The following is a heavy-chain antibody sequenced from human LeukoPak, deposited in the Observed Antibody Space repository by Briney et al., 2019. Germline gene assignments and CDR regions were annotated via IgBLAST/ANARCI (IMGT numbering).Heavy chain of an antibody. D-gene: IGHD6-13*01. CDR2: IYYSRST. V-gene: IGHV4-39*07. CDR1: GGSISSSSYY. CDR3: ARVHQQLANYFYYYYYMDV. Sequence: SETLSLTCTVSGGSISSSSYYWGWIRQPPGKGLEWIGNIYYSRSTYYNPSLKSRVTISVDTSKNQFSLKLNSVTAADTAVYYCARVHQQLANYFYYYYYMDVWGKGTTVTVSS. J-gene: IGHJ6*03.